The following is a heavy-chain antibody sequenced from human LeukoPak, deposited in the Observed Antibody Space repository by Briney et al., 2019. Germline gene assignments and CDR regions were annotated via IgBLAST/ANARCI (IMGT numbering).Heavy chain of an antibody. J-gene: IGHJ5*02. CDR3: AKRDSSGYHWFDP. Sequence: GGSQRLSCAASGFTVSSNYMSWVRQAPGKGLEWVSVIYSGGSTYYADSVKGRFTIPRDNSKNTLYLQMNSLRAEDTAVYYCAKRDSSGYHWFDPWGQGTLVTVSS. D-gene: IGHD3-22*01. CDR1: GFTVSSNY. V-gene: IGHV3-53*01. CDR2: IYSGGST.